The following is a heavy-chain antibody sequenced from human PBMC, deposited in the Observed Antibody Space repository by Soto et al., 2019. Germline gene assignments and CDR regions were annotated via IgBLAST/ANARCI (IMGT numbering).Heavy chain of an antibody. D-gene: IGHD3-22*01. CDR1: GGSISSGDYY. V-gene: IGHV4-30-4*01. Sequence: ASETLSLTCTVSGGSISSGDYYWSWIRQPPGKGLEWIGYIYYSGSTYYNPSLKSRVTISVDTSKNQFSLKLSSVTAADTAVYYCARVTSYYYDSSGSLAFDIWGQGTMVTVSS. J-gene: IGHJ3*02. CDR2: IYYSGST. CDR3: ARVTSYYYDSSGSLAFDI.